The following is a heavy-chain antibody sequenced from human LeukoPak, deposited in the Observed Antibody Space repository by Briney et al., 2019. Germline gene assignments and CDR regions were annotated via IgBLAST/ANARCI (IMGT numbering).Heavy chain of an antibody. CDR3: AKDESGYCSSSACYKWFDP. Sequence: PGGSLRLSCAASGFTFSSYYMNWVRQAPGKGLEWVSAIHYTSSPTFYADSVKGRFTISRDNSKNTLYLQMNSLRAEDTAVYYCAKDESGYCSSSACYKWFDPWGQGTLVTVSS. CDR2: IHYTSSPT. CDR1: GFTFSSYY. D-gene: IGHD2-2*01. J-gene: IGHJ5*02. V-gene: IGHV3-23*01.